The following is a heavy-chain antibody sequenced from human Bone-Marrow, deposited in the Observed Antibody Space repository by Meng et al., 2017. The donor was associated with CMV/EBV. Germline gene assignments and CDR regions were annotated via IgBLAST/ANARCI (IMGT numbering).Heavy chain of an antibody. CDR2: ISYDGSNK. J-gene: IGHJ4*02. CDR3: ARPRGAYSSGWPHFDY. V-gene: IGHV3-30*04. D-gene: IGHD6-19*01. CDR1: GFTFSSYA. Sequence: GESLKISCAASGFTFSSYAMHWVRQAPGKGLEWVAVISYDGSNKYYADSVKGRFTISRDNSKNTLYLQMNSLRAEDTAVYYCARPRGAYSSGWPHFDYWGQGTLVTFAS.